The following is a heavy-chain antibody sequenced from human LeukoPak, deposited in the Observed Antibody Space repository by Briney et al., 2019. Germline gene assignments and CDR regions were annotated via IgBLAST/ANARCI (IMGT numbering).Heavy chain of an antibody. Sequence: GGSLRLSCAASGFTFSSYAMTSVRQAPGKGLEWVYISSGSAGSTFYAASVKGRFTISRDNSKNTLYLQMNSLRAEDAAVYYCASGWQDDYWGQGTLVTVSS. D-gene: IGHD6-19*01. J-gene: IGHJ4*02. CDR3: ASGWQDDY. CDR2: SSGSAGST. CDR1: GFTFSSYA. V-gene: IGHV3-23*01.